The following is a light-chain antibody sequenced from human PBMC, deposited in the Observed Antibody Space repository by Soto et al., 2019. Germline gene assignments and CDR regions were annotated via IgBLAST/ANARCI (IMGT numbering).Light chain of an antibody. V-gene: IGKV1-5*03. Sequence: DIQMTQSPSTLSASVGDRVTITCRASQSISVWLAWYQQKAGKAPNLLIYKASRLESGVPSRFSGSGSETEFTLTISSLQPDDFATYYCQQYKSYRTFGQGTKVDIK. CDR1: QSISVW. CDR3: QQYKSYRT. J-gene: IGKJ1*01. CDR2: KAS.